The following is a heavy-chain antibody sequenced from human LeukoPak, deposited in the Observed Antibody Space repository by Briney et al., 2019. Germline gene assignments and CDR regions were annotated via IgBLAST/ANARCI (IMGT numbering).Heavy chain of an antibody. Sequence: GGSLILSCAASGFTVSSNYMSWVRQAPGKGLEWVSVIYSGGSTYYADSVKGRFTISRDNSKNTLHLQMNSLRAQDTAVYYCARALYYYDSSGYYTPSLFDYWGQGTLVTVSS. J-gene: IGHJ4*02. CDR1: GFTVSSNY. V-gene: IGHV3-53*01. D-gene: IGHD3-22*01. CDR3: ARALYYYDSSGYYTPSLFDY. CDR2: IYSGGST.